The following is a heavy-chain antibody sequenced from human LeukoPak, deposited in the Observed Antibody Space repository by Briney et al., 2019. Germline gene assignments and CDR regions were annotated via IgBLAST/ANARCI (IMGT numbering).Heavy chain of an antibody. V-gene: IGHV3-48*02. CDR1: GFTFSTYS. Sequence: GGSLRLPCAASGFTFSTYSMNWVRQAPGKGLEWVSYISSSSSTIYYADSVKGRFTISRDNAKNSLYLQMNSLTDEDTAVYYCARDFWYAFDYWGQGTLVTVSS. J-gene: IGHJ4*02. CDR3: ARDFWYAFDY. CDR2: ISSSSSTI. D-gene: IGHD6-13*01.